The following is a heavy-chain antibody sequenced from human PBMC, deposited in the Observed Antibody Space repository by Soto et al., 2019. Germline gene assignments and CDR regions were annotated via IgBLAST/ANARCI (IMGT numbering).Heavy chain of an antibody. D-gene: IGHD7-27*01. Sequence: PGGSLRLSCAASGFTFSSYGMHWVRQAPGKGLEWVAVIWYDGSNKYYADSVKGRFTFSRDNSKNTLYLQMNSLRAEDTAVYYCATLGIYELDAFDIWGQGTMVTVSS. CDR3: ATLGIYELDAFDI. CDR2: IWYDGSNK. CDR1: GFTFSSYG. V-gene: IGHV3-33*01. J-gene: IGHJ3*02.